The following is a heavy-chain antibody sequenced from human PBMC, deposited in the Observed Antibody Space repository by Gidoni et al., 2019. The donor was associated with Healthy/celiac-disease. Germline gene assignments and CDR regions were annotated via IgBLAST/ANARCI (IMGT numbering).Heavy chain of an antibody. CDR2: AGNGNT. D-gene: IGHD3-3*01. Sequence: AGNGNTKYSQKFQGRVTITRDTSASTAYMELSSLRSEDTAVYYCARDFHYLRPFDYWGQGTLVTVSS. J-gene: IGHJ4*02. CDR3: ARDFHYLRPFDY. V-gene: IGHV1-3*01.